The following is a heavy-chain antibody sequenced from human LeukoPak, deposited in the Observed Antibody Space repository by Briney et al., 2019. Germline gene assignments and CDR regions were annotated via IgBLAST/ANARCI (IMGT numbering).Heavy chain of an antibody. CDR1: GGSISSGGYY. CDR3: ARSSPMIAAWYFDL. V-gene: IGHV4-31*03. CDR2: IYYSGST. J-gene: IGHJ2*01. D-gene: IGHD6-6*01. Sequence: SQTLSLTCTVSGGSISSGGYYWSWIRQHPGKGLEWIGYIYYSGSTYYNPSLKSRVTISVDTSKNQFSLKLSSVTAADTAVYYCARSSPMIAAWYFDLWGRGTLVTVSS.